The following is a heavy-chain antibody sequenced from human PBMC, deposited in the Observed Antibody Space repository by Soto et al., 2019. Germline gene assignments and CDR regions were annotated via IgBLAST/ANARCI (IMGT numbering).Heavy chain of an antibody. V-gene: IGHV3-23*01. CDR1: GFTFRWHA. CDR2: ISGSGGSI. J-gene: IGHJ4*02. Sequence: EVQLLESGGGLVQPGGSLRLYCAASGFTFRWHAMSWVRQAPGKGLEWVSGISGSGGSIYYADSVKGRFTISRDNSLNTSYLQMNSLRAEDTAIYYCARLLLWTLGESASNDYWDLGTLVTVSS. D-gene: IGHD3-10*01. CDR3: ARLLLWTLGESASNDY.